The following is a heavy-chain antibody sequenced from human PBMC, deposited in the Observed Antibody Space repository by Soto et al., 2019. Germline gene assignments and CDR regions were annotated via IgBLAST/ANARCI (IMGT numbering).Heavy chain of an antibody. CDR1: GFTFSSYG. CDR2: IWYDGSNK. CDR3: ARNTYYYDSSGYLGWYFDY. J-gene: IGHJ4*02. V-gene: IGHV3-33*01. D-gene: IGHD3-22*01. Sequence: QVQLVESGGGVVQPGRSLSLSCAASGFTFSSYGMHWVRQAPGKGLEWVAVIWYDGSNKYYADSVKGRFTISRDNSKNTLYLQMNSLRAEDTAVYYCARNTYYYDSSGYLGWYFDYWGQGTLVTVSS.